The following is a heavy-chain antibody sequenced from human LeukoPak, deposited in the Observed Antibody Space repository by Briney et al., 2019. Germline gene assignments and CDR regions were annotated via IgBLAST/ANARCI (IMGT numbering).Heavy chain of an antibody. J-gene: IGHJ2*01. CDR1: GGSVSSSNW. CDR2: IYHGGST. Sequence: SETLSLTCAVSGGSVSSSNWWSWVRQPPGKGLEWIGEIYHGGSTNSNPSLKSRVTISVDKSKNQFSLKLSSVTAADTAVYYCARGVRVWGLLTYWYFDLWGRGTLVTVSS. V-gene: IGHV4-4*02. CDR3: ARGVRVWGLLTYWYFDL. D-gene: IGHD1-26*01.